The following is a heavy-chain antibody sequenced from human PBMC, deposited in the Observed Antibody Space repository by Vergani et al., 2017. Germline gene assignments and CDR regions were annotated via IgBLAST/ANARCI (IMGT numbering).Heavy chain of an antibody. Sequence: EVQLVESGGGLVQPGGSLRLSCAASGFTFSSYWMHWVRQAPGKGLVWVSRINSDGSSTSYADSVKGRFTISRDNAKNTLYLQMNSLRAEDMAVYYCARAVSGSGYYTEPGYFDLWGRGTLVTVSS. CDR2: INSDGSST. CDR1: GFTFSSYW. V-gene: IGHV3-74*01. CDR3: ARAVSGSGYYTEPGYFDL. J-gene: IGHJ2*01. D-gene: IGHD3-22*01.